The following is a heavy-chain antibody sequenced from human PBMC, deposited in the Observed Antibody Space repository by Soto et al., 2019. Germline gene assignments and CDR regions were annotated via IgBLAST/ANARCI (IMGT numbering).Heavy chain of an antibody. CDR3: AKDRGYCSGGSCFEYYFDY. D-gene: IGHD2-15*01. J-gene: IGHJ4*02. CDR1: GFTFSSYG. CDR2: ISYDGSNK. V-gene: IGHV3-30*18. Sequence: QVQLVESGGGVVQPGRSLRLSCAASGFTFSSYGMHWVRQAPGKGLEWVAVISYDGSNKYYADSVKGRFTISRDNSKNTLYLHMNRLRAEDTAVYYCAKDRGYCSGGSCFEYYFDYWGQGTLVTVSS.